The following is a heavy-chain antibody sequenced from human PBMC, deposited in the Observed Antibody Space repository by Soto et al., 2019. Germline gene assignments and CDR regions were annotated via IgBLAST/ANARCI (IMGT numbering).Heavy chain of an antibody. CDR1: GFTFSSYA. V-gene: IGHV3-23*01. CDR3: AKDFRFSRPPFDY. D-gene: IGHD6-6*01. Sequence: EVQLLESGGGLVQPGGSLRLSCAASGFTFSSYAMNWVRQAPGQGLEWVSAISGSGGSTYYADSVKDRFTTSRDNSNHTLYLQMNSLRAEDTAVYCCAKDFRFSRPPFDYWGQGTLVTVSS. J-gene: IGHJ4*02. CDR2: ISGSGGST.